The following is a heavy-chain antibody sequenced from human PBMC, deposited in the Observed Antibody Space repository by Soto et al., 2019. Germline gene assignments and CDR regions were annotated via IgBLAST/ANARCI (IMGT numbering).Heavy chain of an antibody. D-gene: IGHD3-3*02. CDR2: ISGSGDNT. V-gene: IGHV3-23*01. CDR3: AKLHLVLALGFDY. CDR1: GFTFSNYV. Sequence: EVHLLDSGGGLVQPGGSLRLSCAASGFTFSNYVMSWVRQAPGKGLEWVSSISGSGDNTYYADSVKGRFTISRDNSKNTIFLQMNSLRAEDTAVYYCAKLHLVLALGFDYWGQGTLVTVSS. J-gene: IGHJ4*02.